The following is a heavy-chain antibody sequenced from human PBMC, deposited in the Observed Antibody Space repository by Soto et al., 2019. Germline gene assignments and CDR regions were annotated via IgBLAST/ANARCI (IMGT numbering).Heavy chain of an antibody. CDR3: ARYSGSNDFDH. CDR2: IHNSGTT. CDR1: GGSVSSYY. V-gene: IGHV4-59*08. D-gene: IGHD1-26*01. Sequence: SETLSLTCTVSGGSVSSYYWSWIRQPPGKGLEWIGYIHNSGTTDYNPSLRSRVTISIDTSKNQFSLRLISVTAADTAVYYCARYSGSNDFDHWGQGMLVTVS. J-gene: IGHJ4*02.